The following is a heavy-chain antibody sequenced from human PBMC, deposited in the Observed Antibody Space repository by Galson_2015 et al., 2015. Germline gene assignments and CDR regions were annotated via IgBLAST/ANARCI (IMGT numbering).Heavy chain of an antibody. CDR1: GGTFSSYA. Sequence: SVKVSCKASGGTFSSYAISWVRQAPGQGLEWMGGIIPIFGIANYAQKFQGRVTITADKSTSTAYVELSSLRSEDTAVYYCATSPRARNGLGHYYYGMDVWGQGTTVTVSS. CDR3: ATSPRARNGLGHYYYGMDV. D-gene: IGHD7-27*01. CDR2: IIPIFGIA. V-gene: IGHV1-69*10. J-gene: IGHJ6*02.